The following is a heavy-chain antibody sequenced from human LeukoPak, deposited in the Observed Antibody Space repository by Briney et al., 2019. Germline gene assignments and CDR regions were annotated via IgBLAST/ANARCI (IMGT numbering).Heavy chain of an antibody. CDR1: GFAVSNNY. CDR3: AKDLSGYYFDY. J-gene: IGHJ4*02. Sequence: PGGSLRLSCAASGFAVSNNYMSWVRQAPGKGLEWVSSIFSGGNTFYADSVKGRFTISRDNSKNTLYLQMNSLRAEDTAVYYCAKDLSGYYFDYWGQGTLVTVSS. D-gene: IGHD3-3*02. CDR2: IFSGGNT. V-gene: IGHV3-53*01.